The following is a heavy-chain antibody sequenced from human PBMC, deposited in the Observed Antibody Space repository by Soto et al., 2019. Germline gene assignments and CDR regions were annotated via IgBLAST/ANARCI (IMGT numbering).Heavy chain of an antibody. CDR2: INHSGST. CDR1: GGSFSGYY. Sequence: SETLSLTCTVYGGSFSGYYWSWIRQPPGKGLEWIGEINHSGSTNYNPSLKSRVTISVDTSKNQFSLKLSSVTAADTAVYYCAKTYGDHGGGAFDIWGQGTMVTVSS. D-gene: IGHD4-17*01. J-gene: IGHJ3*02. CDR3: AKTYGDHGGGAFDI. V-gene: IGHV4-34*01.